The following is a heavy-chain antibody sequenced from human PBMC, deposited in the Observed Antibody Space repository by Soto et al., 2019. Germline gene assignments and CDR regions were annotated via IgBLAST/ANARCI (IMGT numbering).Heavy chain of an antibody. CDR1: AISFSSDS. CDR2: ISSSSSYI. J-gene: IGHJ6*03. V-gene: IGHV3-21*01. D-gene: IGHD2-2*01. Sequence: GVCLRRSFAVSAISFSSDSTNWIHKAPGKNLGSVSSISSSSSYIYYADSVKGRFTIPRDNAKNSLYLQMNSLRAEDTAVYYCAREGLGYCCSTSCYSRYYYYYMGVWGKGTTVTV. CDR3: AREGLGYCCSTSCYSRYYYYYMGV.